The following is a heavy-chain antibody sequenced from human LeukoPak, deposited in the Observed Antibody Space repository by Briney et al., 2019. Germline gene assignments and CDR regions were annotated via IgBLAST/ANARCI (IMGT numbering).Heavy chain of an antibody. CDR1: GYSISSGYY. J-gene: IGHJ4*02. V-gene: IGHV4-38-2*01. CDR2: IYHSGST. D-gene: IGHD1-26*01. Sequence: PSETLSLTWAVSGYSISSGYYWGWIRQPPGKGLEWIGSIYHSGSTYYNPSLKSRVTISVDTSKNQFSLKLSSVTAADTAVYYCARQDSGSYYSYFDYWGQGTLVTVSS. CDR3: ARQDSGSYYSYFDY.